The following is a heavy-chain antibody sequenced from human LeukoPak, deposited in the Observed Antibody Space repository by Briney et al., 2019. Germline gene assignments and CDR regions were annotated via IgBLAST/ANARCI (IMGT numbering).Heavy chain of an antibody. CDR3: ARDPGPRIRGVVVISIYYYYGMGV. J-gene: IGHJ6*02. V-gene: IGHV3-7*01. D-gene: IGHD3-22*01. CDR2: IKQDGSEK. CDR1: GFTFSSYW. Sequence: GGSLRLSCAASGFTFSSYWMSWVRQAPGEGLEWVANIKQDGSEKYYVYSVKGRFTISRDNAKHSLYLQMNRLRAEDTAVYYCARDPGPRIRGVVVISIYYYYGMGVRGQGPTVTVSS.